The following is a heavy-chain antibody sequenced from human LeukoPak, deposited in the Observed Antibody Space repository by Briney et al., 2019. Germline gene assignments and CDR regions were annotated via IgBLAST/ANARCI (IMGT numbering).Heavy chain of an antibody. V-gene: IGHV1-46*01. CDR2: INPSGGNT. Sequence: GASVKVSCKASGYTFTSYYMHWVRQAPGQGLEWMGIINPSGGNTGYAQKFQGRVTITRNTSISTAYMELSSLRSEDTAVYYCARVGGSYGALPRDWGQGTLVTVSS. CDR3: ARVGGSYGALPRD. D-gene: IGHD4-17*01. CDR1: GYTFTSYY. J-gene: IGHJ4*02.